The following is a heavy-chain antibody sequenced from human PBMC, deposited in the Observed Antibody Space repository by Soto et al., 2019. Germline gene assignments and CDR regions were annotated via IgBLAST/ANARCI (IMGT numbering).Heavy chain of an antibody. CDR1: GYTFTSYD. J-gene: IGHJ6*03. CDR2: MNPNSGNT. Sequence: QVPLVQSGAEVKKPGASVKVSCKASGYTFTSYDINWVRQATGQGLEWMGWMNPNSGNTGYAQKFQGRVTMTRNTSISTAYMELSSLRSEDTAVYYCARAYYGSGSYYYYYYYYMDVWGKGTTVTVSS. D-gene: IGHD3-10*01. V-gene: IGHV1-8*01. CDR3: ARAYYGSGSYYYYYYYYMDV.